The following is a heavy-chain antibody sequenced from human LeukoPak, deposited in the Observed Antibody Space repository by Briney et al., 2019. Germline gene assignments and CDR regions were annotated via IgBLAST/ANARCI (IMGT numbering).Heavy chain of an antibody. D-gene: IGHD2-15*01. CDR2: IYYSGST. J-gene: IGHJ4*02. V-gene: IGHV4-30-4*08. CDR3: ARGVQPAYCFDY. CDR1: GGSVSSGGYY. Sequence: ASETLSLTCTVSGGSVSSGGYYWSWIRQHPGKGLEWIGYIYYSGSTYYNPSLKSRVTISVDTSKNQFSLKLNSVTAADTAVYYCARGVQPAYCFDYWGQGTLVTVSS.